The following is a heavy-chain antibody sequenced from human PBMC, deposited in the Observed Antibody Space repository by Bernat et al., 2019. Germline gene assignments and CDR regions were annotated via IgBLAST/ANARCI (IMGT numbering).Heavy chain of an antibody. V-gene: IGHV4-39*01. CDR3: ARNVWGSGSYFLDP. Sequence: QLQLQESGPGLVKPSETLSLTCTVSGGSISSSSYYWGWIRQPPGKGLEWIGSIYYSGSTYYNPSLKSRVTISVDTSKNQFPLKLSSVTAADTAVYYCARNVWGSGSYFLDPWGQGTLVTVSS. CDR2: IYYSGST. J-gene: IGHJ5*02. CDR1: GGSISSSSYY. D-gene: IGHD3-10*01.